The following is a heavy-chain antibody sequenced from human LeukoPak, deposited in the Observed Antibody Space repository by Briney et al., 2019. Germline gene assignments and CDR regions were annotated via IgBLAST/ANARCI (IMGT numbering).Heavy chain of an antibody. CDR3: ARSSGSTYASDY. Sequence: PSETLSLTCTVSGGSISSGDYFWSWIRQPPGRGLDWIGYDDLSGSTYYNPSRKSRVTISIDTSKNQFSLKLSSVTAADTAVYYCARSSGSTYASDYWGHGTLGTVSS. V-gene: IGHV4-30-2*01. CDR2: DDLSGST. J-gene: IGHJ4*01. D-gene: IGHD5-18*01. CDR1: GGSISSGDYF.